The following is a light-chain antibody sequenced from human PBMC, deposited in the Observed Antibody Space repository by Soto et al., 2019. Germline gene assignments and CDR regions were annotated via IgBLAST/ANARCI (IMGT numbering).Light chain of an antibody. V-gene: IGLV3-21*04. CDR2: YDR. CDR3: QVWDSSSDVV. J-gene: IGLJ2*01. Sequence: SYELTQSPSVSVAPGKTARITCGGNNIGSKSVHWYQQKPGQAPVLVIHYDRDRPSGIPVRFSGSNSGNTATLSISRVEAGDEADYYCQVWDSSSDVVFSGGTKLTVL. CDR1: NIGSKS.